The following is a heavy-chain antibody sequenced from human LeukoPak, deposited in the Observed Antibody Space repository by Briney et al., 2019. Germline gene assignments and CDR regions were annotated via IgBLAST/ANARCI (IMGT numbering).Heavy chain of an antibody. V-gene: IGHV1-46*01. Sequence: ASVKVSCKASGYTFTSYYMHWVRQAPGQGLEWMGIINPSGGSTSYAQKFQGRVTMTRDTSISTAYMELSRLRSDDTAVYYCARTRILYRGGYYFDYWGQGTLVTVSS. CDR2: INPSGGST. D-gene: IGHD2-8*01. CDR1: GYTFTSYY. J-gene: IGHJ4*02. CDR3: ARTRILYRGGYYFDY.